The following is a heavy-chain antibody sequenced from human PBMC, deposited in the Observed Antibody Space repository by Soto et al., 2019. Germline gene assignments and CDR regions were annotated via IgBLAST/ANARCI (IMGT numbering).Heavy chain of an antibody. CDR1: GYTFTSYG. CDR3: ARDESPRLSATVAAFDI. D-gene: IGHD6-25*01. J-gene: IGHJ3*02. Sequence: QVQLVQSGAEVKKPGASVKVSCKASGYTFTSYGISWVRQAPGQGLEWMGWISAYNGNTNYAQKLQGRVTMTTDTSTSTAYMELRSLRSDDTAVYYCARDESPRLSATVAAFDIWGQGTMVTVSS. V-gene: IGHV1-18*01. CDR2: ISAYNGNT.